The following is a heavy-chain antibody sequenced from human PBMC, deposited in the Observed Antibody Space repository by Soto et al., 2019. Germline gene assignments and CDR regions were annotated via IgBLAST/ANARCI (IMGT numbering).Heavy chain of an antibody. CDR1: GVSVRSYT. Sequence: SETLSLTCIVSGVSVRSYTWSWVRQPANKGLEWIGRVFSSVSATYNPSLKSRVSISVDTPENRISLKLDSVTAADVGVYFCARDGMTTGDTWGPGTLVTVSS. CDR2: VFSSVSA. J-gene: IGHJ4*02. V-gene: IGHV4-4*07. CDR3: ARDGMTTGDT. D-gene: IGHD2-21*02.